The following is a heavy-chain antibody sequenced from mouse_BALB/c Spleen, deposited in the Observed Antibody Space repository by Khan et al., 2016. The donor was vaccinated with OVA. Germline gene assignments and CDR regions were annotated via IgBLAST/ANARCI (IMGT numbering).Heavy chain of an antibody. D-gene: IGHD1-1*01. CDR2: IDPTTGYT. V-gene: IGHV1-7*01. CDR1: GYNFTNYW. Sequence: QVQLQQSGAELAKPGASVKMSCKASGYNFTNYWMHWVKQRPGQGLEWIGYIDPTTGYTEYNQKFKDKATFTADKYSSTAYMQPSSLTSEDSAVYYWTGRCSTYTWFGYWGQGTLVAVSA. J-gene: IGHJ3*01. CDR3: TGRCSTYTWFGY.